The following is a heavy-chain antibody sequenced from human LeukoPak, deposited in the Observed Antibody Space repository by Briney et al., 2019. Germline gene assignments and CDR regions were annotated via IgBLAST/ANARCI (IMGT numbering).Heavy chain of an antibody. V-gene: IGHV3-74*01. CDR2: INSDGSST. CDR3: ARESVGWFGELLYDY. CDR1: GFTFSSYW. D-gene: IGHD3-10*01. J-gene: IGHJ4*02. Sequence: PGGSLRLSCAASGFTFSSYWMHWGRQAPGKGLVWVSRINSDGSSTSYADSVKGRFTISRDNAKNTLYLQMNSLRAEDTAVYYCARESVGWFGELLYDYWGQGTLVTASS.